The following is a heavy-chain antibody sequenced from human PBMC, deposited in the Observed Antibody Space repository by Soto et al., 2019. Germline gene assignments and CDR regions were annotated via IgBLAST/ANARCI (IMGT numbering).Heavy chain of an antibody. CDR1: GYTFTSYG. CDR2: ISAYNGNT. Sequence: QVQLVQSGAEVKKPGASVKVSCKASGYTFTSYGISWVRQAPGQGLEWMGWISAYNGNTNYAQKLQGRVTMTTDTTTSTAYMELRSLRSDDTSVYYCARVFKGYHYYDSSRYSRPFDYWGQGTLVTVSS. J-gene: IGHJ4*02. V-gene: IGHV1-18*01. D-gene: IGHD3-22*01. CDR3: ARVFKGYHYYDSSRYSRPFDY.